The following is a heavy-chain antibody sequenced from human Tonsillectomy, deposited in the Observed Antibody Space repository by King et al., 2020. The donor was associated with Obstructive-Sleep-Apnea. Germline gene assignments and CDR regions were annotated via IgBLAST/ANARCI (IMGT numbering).Heavy chain of an antibody. CDR1: GYTFTSYG. CDR2: ISAYNGNT. Sequence: QLVQSGAEVKKPGASVKVSCKASGYTFTSYGISWVRQAPGQGLEWMGWISAYNGNTNYAQKLQGRVTKTTDTSTSTAYMELRSLRSDDTAVYYCARARYYYDSSGPPSYFDYWGQGTLVTVSS. V-gene: IGHV1-18*01. J-gene: IGHJ4*02. CDR3: ARARYYYDSSGPPSYFDY. D-gene: IGHD3-22*01.